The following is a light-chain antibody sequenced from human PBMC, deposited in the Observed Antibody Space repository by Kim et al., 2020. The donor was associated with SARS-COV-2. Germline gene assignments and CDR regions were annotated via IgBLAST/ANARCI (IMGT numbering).Light chain of an antibody. CDR2: GDK. CDR3: NSRDSSGNHVR. J-gene: IGLJ3*02. Sequence: ALGQAGATTAQGASLRGYYASWFRKKSGQATLLVIYGDKSRPSGIAYRFSGAGAGNAASLTITGAQAEDEADYYCNSRDSSGNHVRFGGGTQLTVL. CDR1: SLRGYY. V-gene: IGLV3-19*01.